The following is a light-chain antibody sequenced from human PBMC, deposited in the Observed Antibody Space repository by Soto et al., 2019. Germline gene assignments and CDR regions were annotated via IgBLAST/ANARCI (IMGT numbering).Light chain of an antibody. CDR3: SSYAGSNTVV. Sequence: QSAVSQPPSASGSPGQSVTISCTGTSSDVGGYNYVSWYQQHPGKAPKLMIYEVSKRPSGVPDRFSGSKSGNTASLTVSGLQSEDDSDYYCSSYAGSNTVVFGGGTKLTVL. V-gene: IGLV2-8*01. J-gene: IGLJ2*01. CDR2: EVS. CDR1: SSDVGGYNY.